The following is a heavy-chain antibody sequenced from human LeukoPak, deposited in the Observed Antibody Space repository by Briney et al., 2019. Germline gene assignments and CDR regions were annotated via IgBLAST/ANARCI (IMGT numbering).Heavy chain of an antibody. Sequence: GESLKISCKASGYSFTTYWIGWVRQMPGKGLGWMGMFFPGDSDTRKSPSFQDQVTLSADKSLTTAYLQWSSLKASDTAVYYCARGPRGGNWNEALDYWGQGTLVTVSS. D-gene: IGHD1-1*01. V-gene: IGHV5-51*01. CDR1: GYSFTTYW. J-gene: IGHJ4*02. CDR2: FFPGDSDT. CDR3: ARGPRGGNWNEALDY.